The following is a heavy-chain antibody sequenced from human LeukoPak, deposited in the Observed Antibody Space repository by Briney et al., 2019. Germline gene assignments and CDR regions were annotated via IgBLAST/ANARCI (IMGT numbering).Heavy chain of an antibody. D-gene: IGHD5-12*01. CDR1: GYTFTSYD. J-gene: IGHJ4*02. CDR2: IIPIFGTA. CDR3: AGRYSGYDSDY. Sequence: SVKVSCKASGYTFTSYDINWVRQATGQGLEWMGGIIPIFGTANYAQKFQGRVTITADESTSTAYMELSSLRSEDTAVYYCAGRYSGYDSDYWGQGTLVTVSS. V-gene: IGHV1-69*13.